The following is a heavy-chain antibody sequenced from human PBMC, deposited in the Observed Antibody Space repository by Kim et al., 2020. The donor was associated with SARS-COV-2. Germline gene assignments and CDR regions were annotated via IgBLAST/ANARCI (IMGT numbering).Heavy chain of an antibody. CDR1: GFTFGDYA. Sequence: GGSLRLSCAASGFTFGDYAMHWVRQAPGKGLEWVSGISWNSGSIGYADSVKGRFTISRDNAKNSLYLQMNSLRAEDTALYYCAKDIGGSYYGIIDYWGQGTLVTVSS. V-gene: IGHV3-9*01. D-gene: IGHD1-26*01. J-gene: IGHJ4*02. CDR3: AKDIGGSYYGIIDY. CDR2: ISWNSGSI.